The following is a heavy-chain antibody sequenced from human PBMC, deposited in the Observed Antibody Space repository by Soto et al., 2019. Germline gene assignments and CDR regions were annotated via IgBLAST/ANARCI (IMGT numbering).Heavy chain of an antibody. CDR1: GDSVSSNSAA. CDR2: TYYRSKWYN. V-gene: IGHV6-1*01. Sequence: PSQTLSLTCAISGDSVSSNSAAWNWIRQSPSRGLEWLGRTYYRSKWYNDYAVSVKSRITINPDTSKKQFSLQLNSVTPDDTAVYYCARGKSIAAAGLPYYFDYWGQGTLVTVSS. CDR3: ARGKSIAAAGLPYYFDY. J-gene: IGHJ4*02. D-gene: IGHD6-13*01.